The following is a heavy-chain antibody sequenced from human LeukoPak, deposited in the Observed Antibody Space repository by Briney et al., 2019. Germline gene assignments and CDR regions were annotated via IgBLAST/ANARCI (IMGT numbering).Heavy chain of an antibody. CDR2: VNPNSGGT. J-gene: IGHJ5*02. V-gene: IGHV1-2*02. CDR1: GYTFTGYY. CDR3: ARDLIAAAGNNWFDP. D-gene: IGHD6-13*01. Sequence: ASVTVSCKASGYTFTGYYIHWVRQAPGQGLEWMGWVNPNSGGTNYAQKFQGRVTMTRDTSISTAYMELSRLRSDDTAVYYCARDLIAAAGNNWFDPWGRGTLVTVSS.